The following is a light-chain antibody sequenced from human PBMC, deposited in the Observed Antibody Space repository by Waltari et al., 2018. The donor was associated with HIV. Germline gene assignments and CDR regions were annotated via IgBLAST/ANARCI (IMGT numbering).Light chain of an antibody. Sequence: QSALTQPASVSGSPGQSITISCTGTSSDVGAYNYVPWYQQHPGKAPKLMIYEVSNRPSGVSNRFAGSKSGNTASLTISGLQAEDEADYYCSSYTSTYTLVVFGGGTKLTFL. V-gene: IGLV2-14*01. CDR3: SSYTSTYTLVV. CDR2: EVS. J-gene: IGLJ2*01. CDR1: SSDVGAYNY.